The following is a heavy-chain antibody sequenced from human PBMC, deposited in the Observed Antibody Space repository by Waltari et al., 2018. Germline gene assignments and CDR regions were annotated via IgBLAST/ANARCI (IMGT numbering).Heavy chain of an antibody. D-gene: IGHD6-13*01. CDR1: GLSFRNYW. Sequence: EVQLVESGGGLAQPGGSLRLSCAASGLSFRNYWMTWVRQASGKGPEWVANIKQDGSEKYYMDSVKGRLTNSRDNAKNSLYLQMNNLRVEDTAVYYCTRGGRDSSWYWRDWGQGTLVTVSS. V-gene: IGHV3-7*01. CDR2: IKQDGSEK. J-gene: IGHJ4*02. CDR3: TRGGRDSSWYWRD.